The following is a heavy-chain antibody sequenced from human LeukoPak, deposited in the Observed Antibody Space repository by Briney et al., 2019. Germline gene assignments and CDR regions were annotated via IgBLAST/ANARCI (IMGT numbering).Heavy chain of an antibody. CDR1: GFTFSSYS. Sequence: GGSLRLSCAASGFTFSSYSMNWVRQAPGKGLEWVSYISSSSSTIYYADSVKGRFTISRDNAKNSLYLQMSSLRAEDTAVYYCVLSSSWALGYWGQGTLVTVSS. V-gene: IGHV3-48*04. J-gene: IGHJ4*02. CDR2: ISSSSSTI. CDR3: VLSSSWALGY. D-gene: IGHD6-13*01.